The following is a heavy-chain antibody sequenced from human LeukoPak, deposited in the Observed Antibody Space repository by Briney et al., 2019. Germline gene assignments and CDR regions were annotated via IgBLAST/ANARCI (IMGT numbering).Heavy chain of an antibody. V-gene: IGHV3-30*02. CDR1: GFTFSSYG. CDR3: AKGQDITMVRGVIMGLNWFDP. Sequence: GGSLRLSCAASGFTFSSYGMHWVRQAPGKGLEWVAFIIYDGSNKYYADSVKGRFTISRDNSKNTLYLQMNSLRAEDTAVYYCAKGQDITMVRGVIMGLNWFDPWGQGTLVTVSS. J-gene: IGHJ5*02. CDR2: IIYDGSNK. D-gene: IGHD3-10*01.